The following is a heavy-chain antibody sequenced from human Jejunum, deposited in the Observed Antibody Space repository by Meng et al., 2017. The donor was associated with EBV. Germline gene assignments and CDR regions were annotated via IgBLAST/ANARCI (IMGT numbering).Heavy chain of an antibody. D-gene: IGHD3-22*01. CDR3: AGNGYYALEY. V-gene: IGHV4-4*02. J-gene: IGHJ4*02. CDR1: GGPIRRHAR. CDR2: IYHGGGP. Sequence: HVQSQGSGQRAEEHSGTPSLTCVLSGGPIRRHARWSWVRQPPGKGLEWLGEIYHGGGPNYNPSLESRVTISVDKSKNQFSLKLNSVTVADTAVYYCAGNGYYALEYWGPGILVTVSS.